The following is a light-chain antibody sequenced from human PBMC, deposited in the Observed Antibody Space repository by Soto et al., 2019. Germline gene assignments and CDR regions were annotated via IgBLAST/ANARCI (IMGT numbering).Light chain of an antibody. CDR2: DAS. V-gene: IGKV1-5*01. J-gene: IGKJ1*01. CDR3: QQYPSYSNI. Sequence: DIQMTQSPSTLSASVGDRVTITCRASQTISTWLAWYQQKPGKAPRLLIFDASSLESGVPSRFSGSGSGTDLTLTISSLQTDDFATYYFQQYPSYSNIFAKGTKVDIK. CDR1: QTISTW.